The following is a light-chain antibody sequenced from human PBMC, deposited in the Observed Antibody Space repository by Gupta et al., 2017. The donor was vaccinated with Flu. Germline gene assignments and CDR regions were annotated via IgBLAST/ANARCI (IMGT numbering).Light chain of an antibody. V-gene: IGLV4-69*01. CDR2: VNSDGSH. J-gene: IGLJ3*02. Sequence: SVKLTCTLSSGHSSYAIAWHQQQPEKGPRYLMKVNSDGSHNKGDGIPDRFSGSSSGAERYLTISGRQSEDEDDYYCQTWGTGGVFGGGTKLTVL. CDR1: SGHSSYA. CDR3: QTWGTGGV.